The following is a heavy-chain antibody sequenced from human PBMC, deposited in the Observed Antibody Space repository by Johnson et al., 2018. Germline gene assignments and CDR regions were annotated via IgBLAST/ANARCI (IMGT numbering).Heavy chain of an antibody. Sequence: QVQLQESGPGLVKPSQTLSLTCTVSGASISSGNYYWSWIRQPAGKGLEWIGGIFSSGSPTSNPSLKSRVTISVAQPKNPFALGLSSVTAADTAVYYCARDRKSYQDWGQGTLVTVSS. V-gene: IGHV4-61*02. CDR2: IFSSGSP. J-gene: IGHJ4*02. CDR3: ARDRKSYQD. CDR1: GASISSGNYY. D-gene: IGHD2-2*01.